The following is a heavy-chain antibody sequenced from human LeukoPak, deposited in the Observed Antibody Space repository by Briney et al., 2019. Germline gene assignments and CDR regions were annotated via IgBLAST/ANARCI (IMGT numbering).Heavy chain of an antibody. CDR1: GGSISNYY. CDR3: ARRYSSSWYVEGYFDY. Sequence: PSETLSLTCTVSGGSISNYYWSWIRQPPGKGLEWIGYIYYSGSTDYNPSLKSRVTISVDTSKKQFSLMLSSVTAADTAVYYCARRYSSSWYVEGYFDYWGQGTLVTVSS. J-gene: IGHJ4*02. D-gene: IGHD6-13*01. V-gene: IGHV4-59*08. CDR2: IYYSGST.